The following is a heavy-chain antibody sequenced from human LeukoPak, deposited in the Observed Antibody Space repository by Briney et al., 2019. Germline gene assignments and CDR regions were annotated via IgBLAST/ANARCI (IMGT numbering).Heavy chain of an antibody. J-gene: IGHJ4*02. V-gene: IGHV3-23*01. Sequence: GGSLRLSCAASGFTFSSYAMSWVRQAPGKGLEWVSAISGSGGSTYYADSVKGRFTTSRDNSKNTLYLQMNSLRAEDTAVYYCAREEQQLGHKMVDYWGQGTLVTVSS. CDR3: AREEQQLGHKMVDY. CDR2: ISGSGGST. D-gene: IGHD6-13*01. CDR1: GFTFSSYA.